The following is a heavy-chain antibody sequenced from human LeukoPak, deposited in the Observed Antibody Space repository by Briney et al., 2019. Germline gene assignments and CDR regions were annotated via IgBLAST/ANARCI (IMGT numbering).Heavy chain of an antibody. D-gene: IGHD1-26*01. CDR1: GGTFSSYA. Sequence: ASVKVSCKASGGTFSSYAISWVRQAPGQGLEWMGGIIPIFGTANNAQKFQGRVTITTDESTSTAYMELSSLRSEDTAVYYCAREGPHTTDAFDIWGQGTMVTVSS. CDR2: IIPIFGTA. J-gene: IGHJ3*02. CDR3: AREGPHTTDAFDI. V-gene: IGHV1-69*05.